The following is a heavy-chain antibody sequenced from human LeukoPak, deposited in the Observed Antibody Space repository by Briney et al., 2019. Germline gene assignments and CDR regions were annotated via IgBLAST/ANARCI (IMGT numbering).Heavy chain of an antibody. CDR2: INPNSGGT. D-gene: IGHD3-16*01. Sequence: GASVKVSCKASGYRFTDHYMHCIRQAPGQGLEWMGWINPNSGGTNYAQKFQGRVTMTRDTSISTAYMELSRLTSDDTALYYCARDYVWQDYWGQGTLVTVSS. J-gene: IGHJ4*02. CDR3: ARDYVWQDY. V-gene: IGHV1-2*02. CDR1: GYRFTDHY.